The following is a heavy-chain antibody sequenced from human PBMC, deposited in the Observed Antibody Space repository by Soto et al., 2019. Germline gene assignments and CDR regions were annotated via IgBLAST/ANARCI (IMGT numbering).Heavy chain of an antibody. CDR3: ARGVAGVLITWFAP. Sequence: GGSLRLSCAASGFTFSSYGMHWVRQAPGKGLEWVAVIWYDGSNKYYADSVKGRFTISRDNSKNTLYLQMNSLRAEDTAVYYCARGVAGVLITWFAPWGQGTLVTVSS. CDR2: IWYDGSNK. CDR1: GFTFSSYG. D-gene: IGHD3-10*01. J-gene: IGHJ5*02. V-gene: IGHV3-33*01.